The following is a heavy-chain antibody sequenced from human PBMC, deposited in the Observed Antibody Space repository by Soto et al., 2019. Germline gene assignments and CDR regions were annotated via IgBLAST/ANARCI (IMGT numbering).Heavy chain of an antibody. D-gene: IGHD3-3*01. V-gene: IGHV1-69*12. CDR3: ASGDYDFWSGPGGGMDV. CDR1: GGTFSSYA. Sequence: QVQLVQSGAEVKKPGSSVKVSCKASGGTFSSYAISWVRQAPGQGLEWMGGIIPIFGTANYAQKCQGRVTITADESTSTAYMELSSLRSEDTAVYYCASGDYDFWSGPGGGMDVWGQGTTVTVSS. J-gene: IGHJ6*02. CDR2: IIPIFGTA.